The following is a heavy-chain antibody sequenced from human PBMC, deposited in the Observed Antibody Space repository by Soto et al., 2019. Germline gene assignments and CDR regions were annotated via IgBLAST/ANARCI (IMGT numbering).Heavy chain of an antibody. Sequence: SETLSLTCAVYGGSFSGYYWSWIRQPPGKGLEWIGEINHSGSTNYNPSLKSRVTISVDTSKNQFSLKLSSVTAADTAVYYCARGPGLRFLEWLLGGMDVWGQGTTVTVSS. CDR1: GGSFSGYY. CDR3: ARGPGLRFLEWLLGGMDV. D-gene: IGHD3-3*01. CDR2: INHSGST. J-gene: IGHJ6*02. V-gene: IGHV4-34*01.